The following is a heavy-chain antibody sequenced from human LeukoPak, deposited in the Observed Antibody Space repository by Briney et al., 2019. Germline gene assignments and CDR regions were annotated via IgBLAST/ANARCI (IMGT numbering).Heavy chain of an antibody. CDR3: ARGGGGGRYCSSTSCYKSPFDY. Sequence: SVNVSCKASGYTFNSYGISWVRQAPGQGLEWMGGIIPIFGTANYAQKFQGRVTITADESTSTAYMELSSLRSEDTAVYYCARGGGGGRYCSSTSCYKSPFDYWGQGTLVTVSS. CDR1: GYTFNSYG. V-gene: IGHV1-69*13. J-gene: IGHJ4*02. D-gene: IGHD2-2*02. CDR2: IIPIFGTA.